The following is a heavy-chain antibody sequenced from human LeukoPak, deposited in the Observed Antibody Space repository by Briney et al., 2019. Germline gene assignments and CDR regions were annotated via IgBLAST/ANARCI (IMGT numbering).Heavy chain of an antibody. J-gene: IGHJ5*02. V-gene: IGHV4-34*01. CDR1: GGSFSGYY. CDR3: ARDAGSSPTPRKYYDYVWGSYRLRANWFDP. CDR2: INHSGST. Sequence: SETLSLTCAVYGGSFSGYYWSWIRQPPGKGLEWIGEINHSGSTNYNPSLQSRVTISVDTSKNQFSLKLSSVTAADTAVYYCARDAGSSPTPRKYYDYVWGSYRLRANWFDPWGQGTLVTVSS. D-gene: IGHD3-16*02.